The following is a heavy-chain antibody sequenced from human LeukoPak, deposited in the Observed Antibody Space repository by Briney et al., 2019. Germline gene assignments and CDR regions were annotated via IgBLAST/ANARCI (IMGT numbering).Heavy chain of an antibody. CDR3: AKWGSSGWRSPFDY. Sequence: GGSLRLSCAASGFNFDDYVMTWVRQAPGKGLEWVSGINWNGGSRGYADSVKGRFTISRDNAKNSLYLQMNSLRAEDTAVYYCAKWGSSGWRSPFDYWGQGTLVTVSS. CDR1: GFNFDDYV. V-gene: IGHV3-20*04. CDR2: INWNGGSR. D-gene: IGHD6-19*01. J-gene: IGHJ4*02.